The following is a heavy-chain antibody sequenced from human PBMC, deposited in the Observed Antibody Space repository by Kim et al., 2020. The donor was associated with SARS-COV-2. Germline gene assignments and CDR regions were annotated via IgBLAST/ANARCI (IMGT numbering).Heavy chain of an antibody. CDR2: ISSSSSTI. CDR3: AREEYSSSWYGEPDYYYGMDI. V-gene: IGHV3-48*04. J-gene: IGHJ6*02. D-gene: IGHD6-13*01. Sequence: GGSLRLSCAASGFTFSSYSMNWVRQAPGKGLEWVSYISSSSSTIYYADSVKGRFTISRDNAKNSLYLQMNSLRAEDTAVYYCAREEYSSSWYGEPDYYYGMDIWGQGATVTVSS. CDR1: GFTFSSYS.